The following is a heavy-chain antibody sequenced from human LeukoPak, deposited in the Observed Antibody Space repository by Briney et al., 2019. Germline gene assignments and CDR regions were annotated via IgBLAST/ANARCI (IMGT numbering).Heavy chain of an antibody. Sequence: AGGSLRLSCAVSGFTFTDTYMTWIRQAPGKGLEWVSYISSSSSTIYYADSVKGRFTISRDNAKNSLYLQMNSLRAEDTAVYYCARDHHRRLYDSQARDTFDIWGQGTMVTVSS. CDR1: GFTFTDTY. CDR2: ISSSSSTI. D-gene: IGHD3-22*01. V-gene: IGHV3-11*04. CDR3: ARDHHRRLYDSQARDTFDI. J-gene: IGHJ3*02.